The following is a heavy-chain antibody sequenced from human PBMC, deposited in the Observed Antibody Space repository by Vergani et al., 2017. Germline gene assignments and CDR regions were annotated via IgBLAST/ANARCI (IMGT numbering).Heavy chain of an antibody. Sequence: EVQLVESGGGLVQPGGSLRLSCAASGFTFSSYSMNWVRQAPGKGLEWVSYISSSSSTIYYADSVKGRFTISRDNAKNSLYLQMNSLRAEDTAVYYCARDPTVTTISHYFDYWGQGTLVTVSS. CDR3: ARDPTVTTISHYFDY. D-gene: IGHD4-17*01. CDR2: ISSSSSTI. V-gene: IGHV3-48*01. J-gene: IGHJ4*02. CDR1: GFTFSSYS.